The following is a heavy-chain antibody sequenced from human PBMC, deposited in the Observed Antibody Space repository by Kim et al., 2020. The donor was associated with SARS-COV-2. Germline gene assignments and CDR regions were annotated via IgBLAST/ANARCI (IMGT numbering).Heavy chain of an antibody. CDR3: ARDPPAYYYGSGSYLYGMDV. V-gene: IGHV3-21*01. J-gene: IGHJ6*02. D-gene: IGHD3-10*01. CDR1: GFTFSSYS. Sequence: GGSLRLSCAASGFTFSSYSMNWVRQAPGKGLEWVSSISSSSSYIYYADSVKGRFTISRDNAKNSLYLQMNSLRAEDTAVYYCARDPPAYYYGSGSYLYGMDVWGQGTTVTVSS. CDR2: ISSSSSYI.